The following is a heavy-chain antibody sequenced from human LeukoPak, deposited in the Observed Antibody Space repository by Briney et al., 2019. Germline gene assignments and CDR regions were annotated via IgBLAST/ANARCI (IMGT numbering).Heavy chain of an antibody. CDR3: ARGPYSYDSSGAFDI. J-gene: IGHJ3*02. D-gene: IGHD3-22*01. Sequence: SETLSLTCTVSGVSMNYYFWSWIRQPAGEGLQWIGRIHSSGTTNYNPSLKSRVTMSIDMSKNQFSLKLSSVTAADTAVYFCARGPYSYDSSGAFDIWGQGTMVTVSS. V-gene: IGHV4-4*07. CDR2: IHSSGTT. CDR1: GVSMNYYF.